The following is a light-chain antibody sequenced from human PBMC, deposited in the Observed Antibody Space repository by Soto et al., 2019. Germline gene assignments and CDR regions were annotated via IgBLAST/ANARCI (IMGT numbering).Light chain of an antibody. J-gene: IGKJ2*01. CDR2: KAT. Sequence: DIQMTQSPSTLSASVGDGVTITCRASHSIGSWLAWYQPKPGSAPNLLIYKATNLQTGVPSRFSGSGSGTDFSLTINSLQPVDSAIYFCQHDHGLEYNVGPCTKVDIK. V-gene: IGKV1-5*03. CDR3: QHDHGLEYN. CDR1: HSIGSW.